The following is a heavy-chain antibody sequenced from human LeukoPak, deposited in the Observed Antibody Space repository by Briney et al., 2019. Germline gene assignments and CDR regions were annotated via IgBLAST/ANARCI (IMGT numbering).Heavy chain of an antibody. CDR2: ISGSGGIT. V-gene: IGHV3-23*01. J-gene: IGHJ4*02. CDR1: GFTFSSYA. D-gene: IGHD4-17*01. Sequence: GGSLRLSCAAPGFTFSSYAMSCVRQAPGKGLEWVSAISGSGGITYYADSVKGPFTPSRDNSKNTLYMHIYSLRAEDTPVYYCAMRPQWGYGASDYWGQGTLVTVSS. CDR3: AMRPQWGYGASDY.